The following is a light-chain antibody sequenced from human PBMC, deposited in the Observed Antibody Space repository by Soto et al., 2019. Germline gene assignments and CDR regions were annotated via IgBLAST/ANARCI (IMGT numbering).Light chain of an antibody. J-gene: IGLJ2*01. Sequence: QSVLPQPPSVSGAPGQRVTISCTGSGSNIGAGYDVHWYQQLPGRAPKLLIYGNTNRPSGVPDRFSGSKSGTSASLAITGLQAEDEADYYCLSFDSSLSVVFGGGTKLTVL. CDR2: GNT. V-gene: IGLV1-40*01. CDR3: LSFDSSLSVV. CDR1: GSNIGAGYD.